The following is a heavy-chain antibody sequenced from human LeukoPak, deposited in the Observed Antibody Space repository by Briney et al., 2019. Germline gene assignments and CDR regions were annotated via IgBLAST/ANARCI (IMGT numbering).Heavy chain of an antibody. D-gene: IGHD2-21*02. V-gene: IGHV3-23*01. CDR2: ISGSGGST. J-gene: IGHJ2*01. CDR3: AKDGTYCGGDCYPNWYFDL. CDR1: GFTFSNYA. Sequence: PGGSLRLSCAASGFTFSNYAMSWVRQAPGKGLEWVSAISGSGGSTYYADSVKGRFTISRDNSKNTLYLQMNSLRAEDTAVYYCAKDGTYCGGDCYPNWYFDLWGRGTLVTVSS.